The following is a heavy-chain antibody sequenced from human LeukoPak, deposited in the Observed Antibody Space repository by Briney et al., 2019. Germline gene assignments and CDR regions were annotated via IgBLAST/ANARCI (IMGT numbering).Heavy chain of an antibody. CDR1: GYTFTSYD. CDR2: MNPNSGNT. Sequence: ASVKVSCKASGYTFTSYDINWVRQATGQGLEWMGWMNPNSGNTGYAQKFQGRVTMTRNTSLSTAYMELSSLRSEDTAVYYCARTSKGSGWYYFDYWGQGTLVTVSS. CDR3: ARTSKGSGWYYFDY. V-gene: IGHV1-8*01. J-gene: IGHJ4*02. D-gene: IGHD6-19*01.